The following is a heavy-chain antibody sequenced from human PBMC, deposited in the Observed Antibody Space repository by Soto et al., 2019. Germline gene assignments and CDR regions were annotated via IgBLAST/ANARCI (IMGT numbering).Heavy chain of an antibody. D-gene: IGHD2-2*01. J-gene: IGHJ4*02. CDR3: ARNYCSSTSCRYYFDY. CDR1: GYTFTSYA. V-gene: IGHV1-3*01. Sequence: ASVKVSCKASGYTFTSYAMHWVRQAPGQRLEWMGWINAGNGNTKYSQKFQGRVTITRDTSASTAYKELSSLRSEDTAVYYCARNYCSSTSCRYYFDYWGQGTLVTVSS. CDR2: INAGNGNT.